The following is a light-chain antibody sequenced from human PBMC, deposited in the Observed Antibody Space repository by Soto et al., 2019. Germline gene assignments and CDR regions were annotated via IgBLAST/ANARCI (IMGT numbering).Light chain of an antibody. V-gene: IGLV2-14*01. CDR2: EVS. Sequence: QSALTQPASVSGSPGQSITISCTGTSSDIGTYNYVSWYQQHPGKAPNLMLYEVSNRPSGVSNRFFGSKSGNKAALTISGLQAEDEADYFCNSYTSSSTLDVFGTGTKLTVL. J-gene: IGLJ1*01. CDR1: SSDIGTYNY. CDR3: NSYTSSSTLDV.